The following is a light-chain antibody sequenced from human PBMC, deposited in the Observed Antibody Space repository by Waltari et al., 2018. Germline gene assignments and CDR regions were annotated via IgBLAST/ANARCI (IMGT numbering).Light chain of an antibody. J-gene: IGKJ4*01. Sequence: DIQMAQSPSTLSASVGDRVTITCRASQSISSWLAWYQQKPGKAPKLLIYKASSLESGVPSRFSGSGSGTEFTLTISSLQPDDFATYYCQQYNSYSLTFGGGTKVEIK. V-gene: IGKV1-5*03. CDR1: QSISSW. CDR2: KAS. CDR3: QQYNSYSLT.